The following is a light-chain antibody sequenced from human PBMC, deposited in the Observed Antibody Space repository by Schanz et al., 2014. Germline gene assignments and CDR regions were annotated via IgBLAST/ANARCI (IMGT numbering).Light chain of an antibody. J-gene: IGKJ1*01. CDR1: QTIRTSY. Sequence: TQSPATLSLSPGERATLSCRASQTIRTSYLAWYQQKPGQAPRLLIFGASTRATGIPPRFSGSMSGTEFTLTIDSLQSEDFAVYYCQQCNNWPPWTFGQGTKVEVK. CDR2: GAS. CDR3: QQCNNWPPWT. V-gene: IGKV3-15*01.